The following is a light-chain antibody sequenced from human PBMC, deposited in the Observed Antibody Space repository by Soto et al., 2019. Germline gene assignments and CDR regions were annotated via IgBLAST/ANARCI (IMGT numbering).Light chain of an antibody. CDR1: SSNFGAGYE. CDR2: GNN. Sequence: QLVLTQPPSVSGAPGQRVTISCTGSSSNFGAGYEVHWYQQLPGTAPKLLIYGNNHRPSGVPDRFSGSKSGTSASLAITGLQAEDEADYYCQSYDSSLSAYVFATGTKVTVL. CDR3: QSYDSSLSAYV. V-gene: IGLV1-40*01. J-gene: IGLJ1*01.